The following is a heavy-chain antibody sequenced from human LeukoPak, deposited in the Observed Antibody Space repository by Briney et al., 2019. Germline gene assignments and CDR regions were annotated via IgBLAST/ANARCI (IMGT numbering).Heavy chain of an antibody. CDR1: GFTFSSFA. CDR2: FDGNGPNT. Sequence: GGSLRHSCAASGFTFSSFAMTWVRQAPGKGLEWVSGFDGNGPNTYYADSVKGRWTISRDNSRDTLYLEMNSLRPEDTAIYYCAKPRTTGLGWAQFDYWGQGSLVTVSS. J-gene: IGHJ4*02. CDR3: AKPRTTGLGWAQFDY. D-gene: IGHD2-8*02. V-gene: IGHV3-23*01.